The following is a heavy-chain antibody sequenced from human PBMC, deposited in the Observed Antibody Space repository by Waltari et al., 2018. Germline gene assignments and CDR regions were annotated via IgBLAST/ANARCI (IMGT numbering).Heavy chain of an antibody. D-gene: IGHD1-26*01. CDR3: ARSYQSGSYSDY. Sequence: QVQLVQSGAEVKTPGASVTVSCKTSGYAFTSYYMHWVRQAPGQGLEWMGWIHPNSGGTNYAQKYQGRITMTRDTSISTVYMELSRLISNDTAVYYCARSYQSGSYSDYWGQGTPVTVAS. CDR2: IHPNSGGT. J-gene: IGHJ4*02. V-gene: IGHV1-2*02. CDR1: GYAFTSYY.